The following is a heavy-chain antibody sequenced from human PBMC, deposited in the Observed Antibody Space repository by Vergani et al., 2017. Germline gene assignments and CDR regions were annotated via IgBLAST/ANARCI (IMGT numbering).Heavy chain of an antibody. CDR2: IRNKANDYTT. CDR3: VRVKGSNWNDHLYDI. V-gene: IGHV3-72*01. J-gene: IGHJ3*02. CDR1: GFIFSDHY. Sequence: EVQLVESGGGLVQPGGSLRLSCAASGFIFSDHYMDWVRQAPGKELEWVGRIRNKANDYTTQYAASVKGRFTISRDDSKSYLYLQMNSLQTEDTALYYCVRVKGSNWNDHLYDIWGQGTLVTVSS. D-gene: IGHD1-1*01.